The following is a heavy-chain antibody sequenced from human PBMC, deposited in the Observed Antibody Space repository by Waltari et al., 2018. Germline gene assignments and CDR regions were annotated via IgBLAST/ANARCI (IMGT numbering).Heavy chain of an antibody. Sequence: EVQLVESGGGLVQPGESLRLSCSASGFTFSSYLMPWVRQAPGKGLVWVTRINSDGRSTIDADSVKGRFTIYKDNAKNTLYLQMNSLRAEDTAVYYCAREINWNDGGRFFDSWGQGTLVTVSS. CDR3: AREINWNDGGRFFDS. J-gene: IGHJ4*02. V-gene: IGHV3-74*01. D-gene: IGHD1-20*01. CDR2: INSDGRST. CDR1: GFTFSSYL.